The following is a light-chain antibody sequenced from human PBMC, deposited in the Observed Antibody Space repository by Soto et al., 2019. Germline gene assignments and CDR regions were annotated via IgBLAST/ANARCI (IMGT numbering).Light chain of an antibody. V-gene: IGLV1-40*01. CDR1: NSNIGTGYG. CDR2: GDN. J-gene: IGLJ3*02. Sequence: QSVLTQPPSATGSPGQRVTISCTWNNSNIGTGYGIYWYQQFPGTAPRLLIYGDNNRPSGVPDRFSGSKSGSSASLAIAGRLPEDEDDDYCQSYDAGPIDQMFGGGTQLTVL. CDR3: QSYDAGPIDQM.